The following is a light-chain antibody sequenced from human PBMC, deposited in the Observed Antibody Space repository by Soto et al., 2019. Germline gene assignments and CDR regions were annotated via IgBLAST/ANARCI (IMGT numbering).Light chain of an antibody. CDR2: DVT. Sequence: QSVLTQPRSVSGSPGQSVTISCTGTSSDVGGYNYVSWYQQHPGRAPKLMIYDVTKRPSGVPDRFSGSKSGNTASLTISGLQAEDEADYYCCSCADTYTLLYVFGTGTKVTV. CDR3: CSCADTYTLLYV. CDR1: SSDVGGYNY. J-gene: IGLJ1*01. V-gene: IGLV2-11*01.